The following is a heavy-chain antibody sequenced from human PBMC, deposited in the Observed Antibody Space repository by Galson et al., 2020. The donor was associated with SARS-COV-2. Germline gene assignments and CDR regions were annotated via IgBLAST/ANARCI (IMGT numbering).Heavy chain of an antibody. Sequence: ASVQVSCKASGYTFTSYDINWVRQPTGQGLEWMGWMNPNSGNTGNAQKFQGRVTMTRNTSISTDYMELSSLRSEDTAVYYCASSGHYEYVISYDGMDVWGQGATVTVSS. CDR2: MNPNSGNT. CDR3: ASSGHYEYVISYDGMDV. D-gene: IGHD3-16*01. CDR1: GYTFTSYD. V-gene: IGHV1-8*01. J-gene: IGHJ6*02.